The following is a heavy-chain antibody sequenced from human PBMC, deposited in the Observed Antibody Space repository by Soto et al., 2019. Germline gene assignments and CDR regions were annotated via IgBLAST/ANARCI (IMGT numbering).Heavy chain of an antibody. CDR2: IYYSGST. J-gene: IGHJ4*02. CDR1: GGSISSGDYY. Sequence: SETLSLTCTVSGGSISSGDYYWSWIRQPPGKGLEWIGYIYYSGSTYYNPSLKSRVTISVDTSKNQFSLKLSSVTAADTAVYYCARRSHYYDSSGYYSPRYYFDYWGQGTLVTVSS. D-gene: IGHD3-22*01. V-gene: IGHV4-30-4*01. CDR3: ARRSHYYDSSGYYSPRYYFDY.